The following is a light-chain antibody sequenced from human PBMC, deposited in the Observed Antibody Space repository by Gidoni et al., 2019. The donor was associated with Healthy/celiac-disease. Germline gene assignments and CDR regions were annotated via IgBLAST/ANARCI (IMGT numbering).Light chain of an antibody. V-gene: IGKV1-6*01. CDR3: LQDYNYPWT. Sequence: AIQMTQSPSSLSASVGDRVTITCRSSQGIRNDLGWYQQKPGTAPKLLIYAASSLQSGVPSRFSGSGSGTDFTLTISSLQPEDFATYYCLQDYNYPWTFGQGTKVEIK. J-gene: IGKJ1*01. CDR1: QGIRND. CDR2: AAS.